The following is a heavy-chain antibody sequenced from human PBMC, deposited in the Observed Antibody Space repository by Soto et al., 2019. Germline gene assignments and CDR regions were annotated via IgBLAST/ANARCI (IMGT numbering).Heavy chain of an antibody. D-gene: IGHD2-2*01. CDR3: ARLQAAMPAAAGMDV. J-gene: IGHJ6*02. Sequence: XESLKISWKGSGYIFTNSWIGWVRQMPGKGLEWMGIIYPGDSDTRYSPSFQGQVTISADKSITTAYLQWSSLTASDTAMYYCARLQAAMPAAAGMDVWGQGTAVTVSS. V-gene: IGHV5-51*01. CDR2: IYPGDSDT. CDR1: GYIFTNSW.